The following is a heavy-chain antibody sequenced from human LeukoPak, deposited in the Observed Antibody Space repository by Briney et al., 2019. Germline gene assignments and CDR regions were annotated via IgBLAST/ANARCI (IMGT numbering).Heavy chain of an antibody. CDR2: IIPIFGTA. Sequence: SVKVSCKASGGTFSSYAISWVRQAPGQGLEWMGGIIPIFGTANYAQKFQGRVTITADESTSTDYMELSSLRSEDTAVYYCARDRSRDPYAFDIWGQGTMVTVSS. D-gene: IGHD2-2*01. J-gene: IGHJ3*02. CDR3: ARDRSRDPYAFDI. V-gene: IGHV1-69*13. CDR1: GGTFSSYA.